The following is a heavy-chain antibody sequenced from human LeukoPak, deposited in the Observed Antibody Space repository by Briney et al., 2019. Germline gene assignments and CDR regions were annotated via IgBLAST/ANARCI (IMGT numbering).Heavy chain of an antibody. Sequence: SETLSLTCAVYGGSFSDYYWSWIRQPPGKGLEWIGEINHGGPTYYNPSLKSRVTISVDTSKNQLSLNLTSVTAADTAVYYCARMRGIGSYWGQGTLVTVSS. J-gene: IGHJ4*02. V-gene: IGHV4-34*01. D-gene: IGHD3-16*01. CDR2: INHGGPT. CDR3: ARMRGIGSY. CDR1: GGSFSDYY.